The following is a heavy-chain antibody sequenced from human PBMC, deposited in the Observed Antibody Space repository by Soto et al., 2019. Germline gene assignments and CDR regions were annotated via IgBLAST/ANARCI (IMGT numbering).Heavy chain of an antibody. J-gene: IGHJ4*02. Sequence: GGSLRLSCAASGLSVSDAWMTWVRQAPGKGLEWVGHIKRRSEGGTTEYAAPVKGRFIISREDSRNTLYLQMDSLKSDDSGVYYCTTDPTLVAPRGAFWGKGPLGTVSS. CDR1: GLSVSDAW. V-gene: IGHV3-15*01. CDR3: TTDPTLVAPRGAF. CDR2: IKRRSEGGTT. D-gene: IGHD5-12*01.